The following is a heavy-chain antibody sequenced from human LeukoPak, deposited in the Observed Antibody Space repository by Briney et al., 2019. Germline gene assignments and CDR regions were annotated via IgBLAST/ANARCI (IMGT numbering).Heavy chain of an antibody. V-gene: IGHV3-53*04. D-gene: IGHD1-26*01. J-gene: IGHJ4*02. CDR3: AKDLGSRSGSYKDY. Sequence: GGSLRLSCAVSGFTVSSNHMSWVRQAPGKGLEWVSVMYSGGSTYYADSVKGRFTISRHNSKNTLYLQMNSLRAEDTAVYYCAKDLGSRSGSYKDYWGQGTLVTVSS. CDR2: MYSGGST. CDR1: GFTVSSNH.